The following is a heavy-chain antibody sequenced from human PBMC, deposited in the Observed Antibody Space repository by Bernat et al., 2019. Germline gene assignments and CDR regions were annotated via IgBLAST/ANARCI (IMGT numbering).Heavy chain of an antibody. V-gene: IGHV4-61*01. CDR3: ARTGYCSGGSCYSGWFDP. CDR2: IYYSGST. Sequence: VQLQESGPGLVKPSETLSLTYTVSGDSVTTSNYYWSWIRQPPGKGLEWIAYIYYSGSTNYNPSLKSRATISLDTSKNQFSLKLTSVTAADTAVYLCARTGYCSGGSCYSGWFDPWGQGTLVTVSS. J-gene: IGHJ5*02. CDR1: GDSVTTSNYY. D-gene: IGHD2-15*01.